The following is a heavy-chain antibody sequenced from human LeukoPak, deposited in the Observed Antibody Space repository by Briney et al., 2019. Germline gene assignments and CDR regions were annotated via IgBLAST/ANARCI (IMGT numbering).Heavy chain of an antibody. J-gene: IGHJ5*02. D-gene: IGHD3-10*01. CDR2: IVVGSGNT. V-gene: IGHV1-58*02. CDR3: VADPRGIGSNWFDP. CDR1: GFTFTSSA. Sequence: GASVKVFCKASGFTFTSSAMQWVRQARGQRLEWIGWIVVGSGNTNYAQKFQERVTITRDMSTSTAYMELSSLRSEDTAVYYCVADPRGIGSNWFDPWGQGTLVTVSS.